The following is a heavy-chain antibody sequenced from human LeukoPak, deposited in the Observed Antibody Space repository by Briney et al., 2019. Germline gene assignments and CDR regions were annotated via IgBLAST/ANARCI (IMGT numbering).Heavy chain of an antibody. Sequence: GGSLRLSCAASGFTFSSYTMSWVRQAPGKGLEWVSTITTSDGNTYYADSVKGRFTVSRDNSKNTLFLQMNSLRAEDTAVYYCAKDGGLWVSSHWGDSWGRGTLVTVSS. CDR1: GFTFSSYT. D-gene: IGHD7-27*01. V-gene: IGHV3-23*01. CDR2: ITTSDGNT. J-gene: IGHJ4*02. CDR3: AKDGGLWVSSHWGDS.